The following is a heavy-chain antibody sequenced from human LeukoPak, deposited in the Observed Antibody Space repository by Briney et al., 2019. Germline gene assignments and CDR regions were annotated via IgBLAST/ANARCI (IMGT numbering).Heavy chain of an antibody. CDR1: GGSISSGGYY. J-gene: IGHJ4*02. Sequence: SETLSLTCTVSGGSISSGGYYWSWIRQPPGKGPEWIGYIYHSGSTYYNPSLKSRVTISVDRSKNQFSLKLSSVTAADTAVYYCARDRGSGWFDYWGQGTLVTVSS. V-gene: IGHV4-30-2*01. D-gene: IGHD2-15*01. CDR2: IYHSGST. CDR3: ARDRGSGWFDY.